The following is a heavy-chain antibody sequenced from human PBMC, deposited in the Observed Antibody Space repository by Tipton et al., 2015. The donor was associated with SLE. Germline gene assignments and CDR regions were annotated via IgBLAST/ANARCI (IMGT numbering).Heavy chain of an antibody. CDR2: INHSGST. D-gene: IGHD5-18*01. J-gene: IGHJ3*02. Sequence: TLYLTCAVYGGSFSGYYWSWIRQPPGKGLEWIGEINHSGSTYYNPSLKSRVTISVDTSKNQFSLQLSSVTAADTAVYYCARGSKGYGRFDIWGQGTMVTVSS. V-gene: IGHV4-34*01. CDR1: GGSFSGYY. CDR3: ARGSKGYGRFDI.